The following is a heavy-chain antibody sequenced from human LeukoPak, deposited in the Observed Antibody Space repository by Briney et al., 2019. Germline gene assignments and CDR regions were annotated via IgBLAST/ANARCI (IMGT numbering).Heavy chain of an antibody. J-gene: IGHJ4*02. Sequence: GGSLRLSCAASGFTFRDYYMSWIRQAPGKGLEWVSYISGSGSIIYYADSVKGRFTISRDNAENSLYLQMNSLRVEDTALYYCARVGRRKQQLVAYWGQGTLVTVSS. CDR1: GFTFRDYY. V-gene: IGHV3-11*04. D-gene: IGHD6-13*01. CDR3: ARVGRRKQQLVAY. CDR2: ISGSGSII.